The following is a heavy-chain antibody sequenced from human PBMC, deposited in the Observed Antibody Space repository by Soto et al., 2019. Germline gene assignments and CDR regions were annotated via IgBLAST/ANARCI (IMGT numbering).Heavy chain of an antibody. CDR1: GFAFSSYG. V-gene: IGHV3-33*01. CDR3: XREXVVXXXXXXXXXGMDV. CDR2: IWYDGSNK. Sequence: QVQLVESGGGVVQPGRSLRLSCAASGFAFSSYGMHWVRQAPGKGLEWVAVIWYDGSNKYYADSVKGRFTSSRDNSKNTLYLQMNSLRAEDTAVXYCXREXVVXXXXXXXXXGMDVWGQGTTVTVSS. J-gene: IGHJ6*02.